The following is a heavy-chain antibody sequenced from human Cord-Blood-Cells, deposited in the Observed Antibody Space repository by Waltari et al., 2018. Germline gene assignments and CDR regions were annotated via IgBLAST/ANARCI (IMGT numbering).Heavy chain of an antibody. CDR2: SIPILGIA. D-gene: IGHD3-3*01. V-gene: IGHV1-69*09. Sequence: QVQLVQAGAEVKKHGASVKVSCTAHEGPGSTTAISWVRQAPVQGLEWMRRSIPILGIANDAQKFQGRVTITADNSTSTAYMELSSLRSEDTAVYYCARDPLDFWGQGTLVTVSS. CDR1: EGPGSTTA. CDR3: ARDPLDF. J-gene: IGHJ4*02.